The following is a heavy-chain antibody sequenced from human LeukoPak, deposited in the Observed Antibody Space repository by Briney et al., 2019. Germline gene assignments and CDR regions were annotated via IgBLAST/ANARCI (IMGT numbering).Heavy chain of an antibody. J-gene: IGHJ4*02. CDR3: ARSADSSGWYSFDY. D-gene: IGHD6-19*01. CDR2: ISYDGSNK. Sequence: PGGSLRLSCAASGFTFSSYAMHWVRRAPGKGLEWVAVISYDGSNKYYADSVKGRFTISRDNSKNTLYLQMNSLRAEDTAVYYCARSADSSGWYSFDYWGQGTLVTVSS. V-gene: IGHV3-30-3*01. CDR1: GFTFSSYA.